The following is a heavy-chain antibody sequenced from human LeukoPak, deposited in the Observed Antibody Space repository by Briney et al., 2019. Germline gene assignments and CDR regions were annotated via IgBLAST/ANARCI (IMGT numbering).Heavy chain of an antibody. J-gene: IGHJ6*02. CDR3: ARGRLIVVVPAASNKYYYGMDV. Sequence: PSETLSLTCAVYGGSFSGYYWSWIRQPPGKGLEWIGEINHSGSTNHNPSLKSRVTISVDTSKNQFSLKLSSVTAADTAVYYCARGRLIVVVPAASNKYYYGMDVWGQGTTVTVSS. CDR1: GGSFSGYY. CDR2: INHSGST. V-gene: IGHV4-34*01. D-gene: IGHD2-2*01.